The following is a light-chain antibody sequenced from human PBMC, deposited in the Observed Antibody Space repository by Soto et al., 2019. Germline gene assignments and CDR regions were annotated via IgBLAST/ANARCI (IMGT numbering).Light chain of an antibody. Sequence: QPAPPSGSPGHSITLSCTGTSSGVGGYNYVSWYQQHPGKAPKLIIYDVSNRPSGVSNRFSGSKSGDTASLTISGLQAEDEADYYCSSYTSSSTLYVFGTGTKVTVL. J-gene: IGLJ1*01. CDR1: SSGVGGYNY. CDR2: DVS. CDR3: SSYTSSSTLYV. V-gene: IGLV2-14*01.